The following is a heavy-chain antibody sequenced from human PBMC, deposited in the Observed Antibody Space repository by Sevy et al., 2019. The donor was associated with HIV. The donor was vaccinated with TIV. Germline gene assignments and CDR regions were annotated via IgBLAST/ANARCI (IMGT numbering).Heavy chain of an antibody. CDR1: GFTFSNAW. D-gene: IGHD3-3*01. V-gene: IGHV3-15*01. Sequence: GGSLRLSCAASGFTFSNAWMSWVRQAPGKGLEWVGRIKSKTDGGTTDYAAPVKGRFTISRDDSRNTLYLQMNSLKTEDTAVYYCTTEGGSGLYYYYMDVWGKGTTVTVSS. CDR2: IKSKTDGGTT. J-gene: IGHJ6*03. CDR3: TTEGGSGLYYYYMDV.